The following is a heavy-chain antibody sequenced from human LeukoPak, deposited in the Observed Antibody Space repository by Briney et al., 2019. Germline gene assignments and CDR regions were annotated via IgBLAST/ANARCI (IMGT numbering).Heavy chain of an antibody. V-gene: IGHV3-48*02. Sequence: GGSLRLSCAASGFTFSTYSMNWGRQAPGKGLEWVSFISSNSRTIDYADSVKGRFTISRDNAKNSLYLQMNSLRDEDTAVYYCARLVYGELSSYDYWGQGTLDTVSS. CDR3: ARLVYGELSSYDY. J-gene: IGHJ4*02. CDR1: GFTFSTYS. CDR2: ISSNSRTI. D-gene: IGHD3-10*02.